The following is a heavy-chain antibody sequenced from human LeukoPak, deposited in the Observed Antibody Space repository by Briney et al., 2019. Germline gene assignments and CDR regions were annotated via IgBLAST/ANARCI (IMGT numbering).Heavy chain of an antibody. V-gene: IGHV3-30-3*01. Sequence: PGRSLRLSCAASGFTFSNYAMHWVRQAPGKGLEWVAVISYDGSNKYYADSAKGRFTISRDNSKNTLYLQVNSLRAEDTAVYYCARGRFPHYMYYGMDVWGQGTTVTVSS. D-gene: IGHD3-3*01. CDR2: ISYDGSNK. CDR3: ARGRFPHYMYYGMDV. CDR1: GFTFSNYA. J-gene: IGHJ6*02.